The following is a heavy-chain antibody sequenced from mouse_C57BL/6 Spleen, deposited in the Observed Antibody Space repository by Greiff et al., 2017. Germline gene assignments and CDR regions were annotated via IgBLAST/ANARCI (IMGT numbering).Heavy chain of an antibody. CDR1: GFTFTDYY. CDR3: ARSRGGYYAMDY. CDR2: IRNKANGYTT. Sequence: EVKLVESGGGLVQPGGSLSLSCAASGFTFTDYYMSWVRQPPGKALEWLGFIRNKANGYTTEYSASVKGRFTISRDNSQSILYLQMNALRAEDSATYYCARSRGGYYAMDYWGQGTSVTVSS. V-gene: IGHV7-3*01. J-gene: IGHJ4*01.